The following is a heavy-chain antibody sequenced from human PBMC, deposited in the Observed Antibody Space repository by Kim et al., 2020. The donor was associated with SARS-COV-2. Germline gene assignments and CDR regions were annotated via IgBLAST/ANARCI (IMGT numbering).Heavy chain of an antibody. CDR3: ARPKRITMVRGVILV. Sequence: SVKGRFTISRDNSKNTLYLQMNSLRAEDTAVYYCARPKRITMVRGVILVWGQGTTVTVSS. V-gene: IGHV3-30*01. D-gene: IGHD3-10*01. J-gene: IGHJ6*02.